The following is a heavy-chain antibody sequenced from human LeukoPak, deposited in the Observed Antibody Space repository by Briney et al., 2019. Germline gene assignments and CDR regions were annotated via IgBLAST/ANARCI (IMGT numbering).Heavy chain of an antibody. V-gene: IGHV1-8*01. Sequence: GASVTVSCKASGYTFTSCDINWVRQATGQGHEWMGWMNPNSGNTGYGQSFQGRITMTRDISIGTAYMELSNLTSEDTAIYYCTRGSSGRRDNWGQGTLVTVSA. CDR1: GYTFTSCD. D-gene: IGHD6-19*01. CDR3: TRGSSGRRDN. J-gene: IGHJ4*02. CDR2: MNPNSGNT.